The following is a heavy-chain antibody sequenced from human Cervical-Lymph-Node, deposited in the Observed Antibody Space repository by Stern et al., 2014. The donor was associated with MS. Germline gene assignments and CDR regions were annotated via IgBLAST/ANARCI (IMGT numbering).Heavy chain of an antibody. V-gene: IGHV3-33*01. CDR3: ARDSSKGGSNY. D-gene: IGHD2-2*01. J-gene: IGHJ4*02. CDR1: GFTFSSYG. CDR2: IWYDGSNK. Sequence: QVQLVQSGGGVVQPGRSLRLACAAPGFTFSSYGMHWVRQAPDKGLEWVAVIWYDGSNKYYADSVKGRFTISRDNSKNTLYLQMNSLRAEDTAVYYCARDSSKGGSNYWGQGTLVTVSS.